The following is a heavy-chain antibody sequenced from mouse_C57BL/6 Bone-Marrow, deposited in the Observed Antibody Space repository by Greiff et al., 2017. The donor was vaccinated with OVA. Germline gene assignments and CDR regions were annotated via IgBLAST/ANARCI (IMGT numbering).Heavy chain of an antibody. D-gene: IGHD1-1*01. CDR2: INPGSGGT. J-gene: IGHJ4*01. V-gene: IGHV1-54*01. CDR3: ARPGYGLLAMDY. CDR1: GYAFTNYL. Sequence: QVQLKESGAELVRPGTSVKVSCKASGYAFTNYLIEWVKQRPGQGLEWIGVINPGSGGTNYNEKFKGKATLTADKSSSTAYMQLSSLTSEDSAVYFCARPGYGLLAMDYWGQGTSVTVSS.